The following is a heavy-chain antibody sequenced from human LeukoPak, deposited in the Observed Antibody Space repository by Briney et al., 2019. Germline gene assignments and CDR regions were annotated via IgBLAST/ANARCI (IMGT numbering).Heavy chain of an antibody. CDR2: INHSGST. Sequence: PSETLSLTCAVYGGSFSGYYWSWIRQPPGKGLEWIGEINHSGSTNYNPSLKSRVTISVDTSKNQFSLKLSSVTAADPAVYYCARAGSGWDYEDFDYWGQGTLVTVSS. V-gene: IGHV4-34*01. J-gene: IGHJ4*02. CDR1: GGSFSGYY. D-gene: IGHD5-12*01. CDR3: ARAGSGWDYEDFDY.